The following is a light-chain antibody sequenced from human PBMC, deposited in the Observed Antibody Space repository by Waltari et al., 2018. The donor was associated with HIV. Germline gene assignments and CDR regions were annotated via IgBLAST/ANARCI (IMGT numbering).Light chain of an antibody. V-gene: IGLV2-14*03. CDR2: EVR. CDR3: SSFTDNRAVI. Sequence: QSVLTQPAAVSGSPGQSIAVSCTGTSSDVGGYDYVSWYQQHPDKAPKLLIYEVRSLPSGVSDRFSGSKSGNTASLTLSELQPEDEADYYCSSFTDNRAVIFGGGTKLTVL. CDR1: SSDVGGYDY. J-gene: IGLJ2*01.